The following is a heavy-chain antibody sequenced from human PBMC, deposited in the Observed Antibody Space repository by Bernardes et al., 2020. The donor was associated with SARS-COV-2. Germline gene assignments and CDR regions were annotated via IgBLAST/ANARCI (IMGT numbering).Heavy chain of an antibody. CDR1: GYNFNTQW. J-gene: IGHJ4*02. CDR2: IYPGDSET. CDR3: ATSPILSGWPFDH. Sequence: GESLKISCGGSGYNFNTQWVAWVRQVAGKGLEYMGIIYPGDSETKYGPSFQGRVTISADKFINTVYLQWNRLEASDTAMYYCATSPILSGWPFDHWGQGTLITVSS. D-gene: IGHD6-19*01. V-gene: IGHV5-51*01.